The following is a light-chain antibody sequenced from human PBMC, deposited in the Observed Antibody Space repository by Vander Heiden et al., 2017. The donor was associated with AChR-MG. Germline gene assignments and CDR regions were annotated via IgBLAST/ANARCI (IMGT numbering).Light chain of an antibody. J-gene: IGLJ1*01. V-gene: IGLV1-47*01. CDR1: RSNIGRNS. CDR3: ASWDDSLREV. CDR2: RND. Sequence: QSVLTQPPSASGTPGQRVPISCSGSRSNIGRNSVFWYQKRPGTAHKLLMYRNDQRPSGVPDRFSGSKSGTSASLAISGLRSEDEAEYYCASWDDSLREVFGTGTRVTVL.